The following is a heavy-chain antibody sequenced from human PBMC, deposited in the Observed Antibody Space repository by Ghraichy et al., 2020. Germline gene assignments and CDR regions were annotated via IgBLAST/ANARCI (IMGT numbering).Heavy chain of an antibody. CDR1: GFTFNSYD. D-gene: IGHD1-1*01. J-gene: IGHJ3*02. Sequence: GGSLRLSCAASGFTFNSYDMNWARQAPGKGLEWVSVVSGSGGRTYYADSVKGRFTISRDNSKNTLYLQMNSLRAEDTAVYYCAKEQSNSRGFDIWGQGTMVSVSS. CDR2: VSGSGGRT. CDR3: AKEQSNSRGFDI. V-gene: IGHV3-23*01.